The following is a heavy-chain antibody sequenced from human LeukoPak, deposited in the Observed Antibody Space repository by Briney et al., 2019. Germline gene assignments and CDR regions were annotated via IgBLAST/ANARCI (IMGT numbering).Heavy chain of an antibody. CDR1: GFTFSSYA. CDR2: IKRDGSET. Sequence: GGSLRLSCAASGFTFSSYAMSWVRQAPGRGLNWVASIKRDGSETHIVDSLKGRFTISRDNAKNSLYLQMNTLRAEDTAVYYCARDRYYYGSGSYDYWGQGTLVTVSS. J-gene: IGHJ4*02. V-gene: IGHV3-7*03. CDR3: ARDRYYYGSGSYDY. D-gene: IGHD3-10*01.